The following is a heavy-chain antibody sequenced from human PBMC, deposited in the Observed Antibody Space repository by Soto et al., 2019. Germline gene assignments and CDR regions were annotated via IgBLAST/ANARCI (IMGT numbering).Heavy chain of an antibody. J-gene: IGHJ5*02. V-gene: IGHV4-31*03. D-gene: IGHD3-22*01. CDR3: ARLRLADTGGYGEFDP. Sequence: PSETLSLTCSVSGDSITSGGFYWSWIRQLPGKGLDWIGRIHSSGSTSYNPSLMSRLTLSIDTSKNQFSLKLTSVTAADTAVFYCARLRLADTGGYGEFDPWGQGTLVTVSS. CDR1: GDSITSGGFY. CDR2: IHSSGST.